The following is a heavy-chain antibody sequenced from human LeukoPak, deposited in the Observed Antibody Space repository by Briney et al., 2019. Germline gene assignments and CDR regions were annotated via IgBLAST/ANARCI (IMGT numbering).Heavy chain of an antibody. V-gene: IGHV4-59*01. CDR3: ARGRTFDN. J-gene: IGHJ4*02. CDR1: GGSISSYY. CDR2: IYDRGST. Sequence: SSETLSLTCTVSGGSISSYYWSWIQQPPGKGLEWIGNIYDRGSTKYNPSLKSRVTISVDTSKNQFSLRLSSVTAADTAVYYCARGRTFDNWGQGTLVTVSS.